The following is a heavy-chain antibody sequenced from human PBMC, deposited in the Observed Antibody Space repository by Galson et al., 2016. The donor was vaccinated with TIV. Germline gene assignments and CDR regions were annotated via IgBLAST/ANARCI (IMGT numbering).Heavy chain of an antibody. D-gene: IGHD1-7*01. CDR3: SRGNWNYGMGGAMEV. CDR2: TYYTSKWNT. V-gene: IGHV6-1*01. CDR1: GDSVSGNTAA. Sequence: CAISGDSVSGNTAAWNWVRQSPSRGLEWLGRTYYTSKWNTDYAVSVKGRIIIRPDTSMNQVSLQLISVIPDDTAVYYCSRGNWNYGMGGAMEVWGRGTTVTVSS. J-gene: IGHJ6*02.